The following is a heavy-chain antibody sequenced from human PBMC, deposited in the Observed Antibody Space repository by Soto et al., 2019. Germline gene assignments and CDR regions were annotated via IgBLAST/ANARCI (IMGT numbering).Heavy chain of an antibody. Sequence: QVQLVQSGAEVKKPGASVKVSCKASRYTFTNYDIHWVRQATGQGLEWMGWMNPDSGNTGQSKQFQGRVTMTRDTSISTAYMELSSLRSEDTAVYYCARGRFRRTWFDPWGQGTLVTVSS. J-gene: IGHJ5*02. CDR2: MNPDSGNT. D-gene: IGHD3-16*01. CDR1: RYTFTNYD. V-gene: IGHV1-8*01. CDR3: ARGRFRRTWFDP.